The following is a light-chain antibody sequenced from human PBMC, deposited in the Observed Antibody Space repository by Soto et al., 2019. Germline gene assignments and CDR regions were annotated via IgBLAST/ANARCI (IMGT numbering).Light chain of an antibody. CDR1: QNIHTN. J-gene: IGKJ5*01. CDR3: QQSYNWPRT. V-gene: IGKV3-15*01. Sequence: LLMTPSPAPLSVSPGEIASLSFSASQNIHTNLAWYQQKPGQAPRLLFYGASTGATGLPARFSGSGSGTEFTLTINSLQAEDCAVYYCQQSYNWPRTFGQGTRLEIK. CDR2: GAS.